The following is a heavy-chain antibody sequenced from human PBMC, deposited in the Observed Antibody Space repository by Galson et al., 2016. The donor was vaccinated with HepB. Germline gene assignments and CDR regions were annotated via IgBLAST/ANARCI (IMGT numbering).Heavy chain of an antibody. CDR1: GFTFNNYA. Sequence: SLRLSCAASGFTFNNYAMNWVRQAPGKGLEWVSFIGGGTGDNIYFADSVKGRFTISRDNSKNTLYLHMNSLRADDTAVYYCAGEGLRARFYFDSWGRGTLVTVAS. J-gene: IGHJ4*02. CDR2: IGGGTGDNI. CDR3: AGEGLRARFYFDS. V-gene: IGHV3-23*01. D-gene: IGHD2-21*02.